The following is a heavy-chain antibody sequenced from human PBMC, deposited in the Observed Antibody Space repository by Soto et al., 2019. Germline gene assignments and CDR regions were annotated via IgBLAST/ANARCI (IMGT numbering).Heavy chain of an antibody. J-gene: IGHJ5*02. CDR2: ISAYNGNT. V-gene: IGHV1-18*01. Sequence: ASVKVSCKASGYTFTSYGIGWVRQAPGQGLEWMGWISAYNGNTNYAQKLQGRVTMTADTSTSTAYMELRSLRSEDTAVYYCAGTNDYDFWSGYKINWFDPWGQGTLVTVSS. CDR3: AGTNDYDFWSGYKINWFDP. CDR1: GYTFTSYG. D-gene: IGHD3-3*01.